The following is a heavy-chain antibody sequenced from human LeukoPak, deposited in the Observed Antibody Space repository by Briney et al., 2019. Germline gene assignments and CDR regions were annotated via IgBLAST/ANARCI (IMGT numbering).Heavy chain of an antibody. CDR3: ATDGYSGYGYFDY. CDR2: ITCRGDKT. J-gene: IGHJ4*02. V-gene: IGHV3-23*01. D-gene: IGHD5-12*01. Sequence: GGSLRLSCSASGCTITNYAFSWVRQAPGKGLEWVSAITCRGDKTYYTDSVKGRFTLSRDNSKNTLYLQMNSLRAEDTALYYCATDGYSGYGYFDYWGQGTLVTVSS. CDR1: GCTITNYA.